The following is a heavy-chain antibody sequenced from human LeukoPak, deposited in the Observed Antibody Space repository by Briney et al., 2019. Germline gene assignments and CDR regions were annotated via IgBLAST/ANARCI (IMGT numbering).Heavy chain of an antibody. Sequence: GGSLRLSCAASGFTFSRYWMTWVRQAPGKGLEWVANIRQDGSDKYYVDSVKGRFTISRDNAKNSLFLQMNSLRAEDTAVYYCVRARSGPYGSGSLDAFDIWGQGTMVTVSS. J-gene: IGHJ3*02. V-gene: IGHV3-7*01. CDR2: IRQDGSDK. CDR1: GFTFSRYW. CDR3: VRARSGPYGSGSLDAFDI. D-gene: IGHD3-10*01.